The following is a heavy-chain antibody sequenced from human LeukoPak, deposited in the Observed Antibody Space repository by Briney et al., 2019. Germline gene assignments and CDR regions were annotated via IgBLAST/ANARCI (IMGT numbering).Heavy chain of an antibody. CDR3: AKDIMRYCSSTSCYFSFDY. D-gene: IGHD2-2*01. CDR1: GFTVSSNY. CDR2: IYSGGST. V-gene: IGHV3-53*05. Sequence: GGSLRLSCAASGFTVSSNYMSWVRQAPGKGLEWVSVIYSGGSTYYADSVKGRFTISRDNAKNSLYLQMNSLRAEDTALYYCAKDIMRYCSSTSCYFSFDYWGQGTLVTVSS. J-gene: IGHJ4*02.